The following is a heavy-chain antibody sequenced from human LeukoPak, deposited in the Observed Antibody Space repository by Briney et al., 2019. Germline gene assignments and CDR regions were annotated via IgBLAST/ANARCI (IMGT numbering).Heavy chain of an antibody. V-gene: IGHV3-23*01. CDR2: FSGTGAST. CDR3: VKGRWGSGWYDYDH. D-gene: IGHD6-19*01. J-gene: IGHJ4*02. CDR1: GFTFSTYA. Sequence: GGSLTLSCVGSGFTFSTYAMSWVRQAPGRGLEWVAVFSGTGASTHYADSVKGRFTVSRDNSKNTLYLQLSSLRVNDTALYYCVKGRWGSGWYDYDHWGQGTRVTVSS.